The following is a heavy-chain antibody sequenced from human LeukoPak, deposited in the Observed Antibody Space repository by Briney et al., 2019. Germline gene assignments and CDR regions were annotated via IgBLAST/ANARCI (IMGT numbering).Heavy chain of an antibody. CDR1: GYTFTSYY. CDR3: ARGRLTNTVTTTAGGY. J-gene: IGHJ4*02. D-gene: IGHD4-11*01. V-gene: IGHV1-46*01. Sequence: ASVKVSCKASGYTFTSYYMHWVRQAPGQGLEWMGIINPSGGATIYARKFQGRVTMTRDTSTSTVYMELNSLRSEDTAVYYCARGRLTNTVTTTAGGYWGQGTLVTVSS. CDR2: INPSGGAT.